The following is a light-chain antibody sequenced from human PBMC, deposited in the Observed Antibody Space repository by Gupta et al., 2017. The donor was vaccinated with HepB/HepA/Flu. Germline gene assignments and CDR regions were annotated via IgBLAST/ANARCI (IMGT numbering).Light chain of an antibody. CDR2: AAS. J-gene: IGKJ4*01. V-gene: IGKV3-15*01. CDR1: QSVTSN. CDR3: QQYNDWHQT. Sequence: ENVMTQSPATLSVSPGERATLSCRASQSVTSNLAWYQQKPGQAPRLLIYAASTRAAGTPDRFRGSGSGTDFTLTISSLQSEDFAVYYCQQYNDWHQTFGGGTKLEIK.